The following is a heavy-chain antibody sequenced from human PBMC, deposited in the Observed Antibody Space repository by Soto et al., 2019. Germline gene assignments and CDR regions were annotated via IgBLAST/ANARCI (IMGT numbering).Heavy chain of an antibody. V-gene: IGHV4-38-2*02. CDR3: ARNTSGRKFDY. CDR1: SSPINSRYY. Sequence: PSETLSLTCTVSSSPINSRYYWGWIRQTPGKGLEWVASIYHSGSTHYNPPLKSRATISVDTSNNQFSLRLSSVTAADTAIYYWARNTSGRKFDYWGQGTQVTVSS. J-gene: IGHJ4*02. CDR2: IYHSGST. D-gene: IGHD6-19*01.